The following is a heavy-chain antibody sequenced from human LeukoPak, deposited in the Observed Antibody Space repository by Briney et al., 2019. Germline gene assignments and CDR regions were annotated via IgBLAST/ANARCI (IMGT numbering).Heavy chain of an antibody. D-gene: IGHD3-10*01. V-gene: IGHV3-20*04. Sequence: GGSLRLSCAASGFTFDDYGMSWVRQAPGKGLEWVSGINWNGGSTGYADSVKGRFTISRDNAKNSLYLQMNSLRADDTALYYCARVYNYGSGSYYPCDYWGQGTLVTASS. J-gene: IGHJ4*02. CDR1: GFTFDDYG. CDR2: INWNGGST. CDR3: ARVYNYGSGSYYPCDY.